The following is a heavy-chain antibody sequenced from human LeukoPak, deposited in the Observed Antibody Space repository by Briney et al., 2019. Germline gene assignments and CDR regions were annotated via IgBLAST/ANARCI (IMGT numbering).Heavy chain of an antibody. J-gene: IGHJ4*02. CDR1: GFTFSSYA. CDR2: ISYDGSSK. Sequence: GGSLRLSCAASGFTFSSYAMHWVRQAPGKGLEWVAVISYDGSSKYYADSVKGRFTISRDNSKNTLYLQMNSLRAEDTAVYYCARDTVVVPAAPAGYFDYWGQGTLVTVSS. V-gene: IGHV3-30*04. D-gene: IGHD2-2*01. CDR3: ARDTVVVPAAPAGYFDY.